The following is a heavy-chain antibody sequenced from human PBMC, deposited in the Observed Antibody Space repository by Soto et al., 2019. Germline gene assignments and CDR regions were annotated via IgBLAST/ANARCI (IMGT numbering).Heavy chain of an antibody. D-gene: IGHD3-22*01. V-gene: IGHV3-30-3*01. CDR3: ARVGGYNYFQH. Sequence: AGGSLRLSCAASGFTFSSYAMHWVRQAPGKGLEWVAVISYDGSNKYYADSVKGRFTISRDNSKNTLYLQMNSLRAEDTAVYYCARVGGYNYFQHWGQGTLVTVYS. CDR1: GFTFSSYA. J-gene: IGHJ1*01. CDR2: ISYDGSNK.